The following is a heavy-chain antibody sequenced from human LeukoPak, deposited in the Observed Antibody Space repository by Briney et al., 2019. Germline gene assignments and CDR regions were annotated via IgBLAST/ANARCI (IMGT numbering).Heavy chain of an antibody. CDR1: GGSISSGGYS. CDR3: ARGAYGDYVPDY. J-gene: IGHJ4*02. V-gene: IGHV4-30-2*01. Sequence: SQTLSLTCAVSGGSISSGGYSWSWIRQPPGKGLEWIGYIYHSGSTNYNPSLKSRVTISVDRSKNQFSLKLSSVTAADTAVYYCARGAYGDYVPDYWGQGTLVTVSS. D-gene: IGHD4-17*01. CDR2: IYHSGST.